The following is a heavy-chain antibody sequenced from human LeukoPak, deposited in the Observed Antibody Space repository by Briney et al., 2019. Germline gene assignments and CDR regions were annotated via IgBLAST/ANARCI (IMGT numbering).Heavy chain of an antibody. Sequence: ASVKVSCKASGYTFTGYYIHWVRQAPGQGLEWMAWINPNSGATNYAQKFQGRVTMTRDTSISTAYMELSRLTSDDTAVYFCARGRFGEWDNWFDPWGQGTLVTVSS. CDR1: GYTFTGYY. CDR2: INPNSGAT. J-gene: IGHJ5*02. D-gene: IGHD3-10*01. CDR3: ARGRFGEWDNWFDP. V-gene: IGHV1-2*02.